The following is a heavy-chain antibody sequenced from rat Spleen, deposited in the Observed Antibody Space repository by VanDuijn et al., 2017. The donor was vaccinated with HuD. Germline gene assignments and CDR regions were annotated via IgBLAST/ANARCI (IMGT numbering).Heavy chain of an antibody. D-gene: IGHD4-4*01. Sequence: EVQLVESGGGLVQPGRSMKLSCAASGFTFSNYDMAWVRQAPTKGLEWVASINFDGSGTHYRDSVKGRFTISRDNAKSTLYLQMDSLRSEDTATYYCARRNSGSYYFDYWGHGVMVTVSS. CDR1: GFTFSNYD. CDR2: INFDGSGT. V-gene: IGHV5-25*01. CDR3: ARRNSGSYYFDY. J-gene: IGHJ2*01.